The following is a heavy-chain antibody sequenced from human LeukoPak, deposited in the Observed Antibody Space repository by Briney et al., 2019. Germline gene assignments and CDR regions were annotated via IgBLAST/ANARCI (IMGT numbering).Heavy chain of an antibody. CDR3: ARTSATGTGFDY. J-gene: IGHJ4*02. CDR2: ISYDGSNK. CDR1: GFTFTSYA. D-gene: IGHD1-1*01. Sequence: GGSLRLSCAASGFTFTSYAMHWVRQAPGKGLEWVAVISYDGSNKYYADSVKGRFTISRDNSKNTLYLQMNSLRAEDTAVYYCARTSATGTGFDYWGQGTLVTVSS. V-gene: IGHV3-30*04.